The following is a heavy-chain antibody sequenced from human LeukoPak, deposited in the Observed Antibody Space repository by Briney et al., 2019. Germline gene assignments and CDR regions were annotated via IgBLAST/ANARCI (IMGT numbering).Heavy chain of an antibody. CDR2: FDLDGAGET. CDR3: AMGDPYQLLEY. J-gene: IGHJ1*01. CDR1: GYSLTGVS. D-gene: IGHD2-2*01. Sequence: ASVKVSCKVSGYSLTGVSKYWVRQAPGKGLEWMGGFDLDGAGETFFAQKLKGRVTMTEDTSTDTVYMELSSLRSDDTAVYYCAMGDPYQLLEYWGQGTLVTVSS. V-gene: IGHV1-24*01.